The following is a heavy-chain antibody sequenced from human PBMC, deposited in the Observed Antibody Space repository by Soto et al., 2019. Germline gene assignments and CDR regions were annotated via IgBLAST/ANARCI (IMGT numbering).Heavy chain of an antibody. J-gene: IGHJ5*02. CDR3: ARALRGGFGKPLYWFDP. V-gene: IGHV1-18*01. Sequence: QVQLVQSGAEVKKPGASVKISCKASGYTLTSYGISWVRQAPGQGLEWMGWISAYNGNTNYAQKLQGRVTMTTDTSTSTAYMELRSLRSDDTAVYYCARALRGGFGKPLYWFDPWGQGTLVTVSS. CDR1: GYTLTSYG. D-gene: IGHD3-10*01. CDR2: ISAYNGNT.